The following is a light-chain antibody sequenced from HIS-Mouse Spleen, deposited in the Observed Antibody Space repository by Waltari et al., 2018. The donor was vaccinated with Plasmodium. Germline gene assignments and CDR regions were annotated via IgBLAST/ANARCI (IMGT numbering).Light chain of an antibody. J-gene: IGKJ2*01. Sequence: EIVFTQSPGTLSLSPGERATLSCRASQSVSSSYLAWYQQKPGKAPRLLIYGASSRATGIPDRFSGSGSGTDFTLTISRLEPEDFAVYYCQQYGSSPYTFGQGTKLEIK. CDR3: QQYGSSPYT. CDR1: QSVSSSY. CDR2: GAS. V-gene: IGKV3-20*01.